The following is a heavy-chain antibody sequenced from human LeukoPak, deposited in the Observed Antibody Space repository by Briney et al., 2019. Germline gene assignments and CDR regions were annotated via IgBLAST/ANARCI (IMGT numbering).Heavy chain of an antibody. D-gene: IGHD6-13*01. J-gene: IGHJ6*03. CDR2: INPNSGGT. Sequence: GASVKVSCKASGYTFTGYYMHWVRQAPGQGLEWMGWINPNSGGTNYAQKFQGRVTMTRDTSISTAYMELSRLRSEDTAVYYCARTGEQQLVGINYYYYYYMDVWGKGTTVTVSS. CDR1: GYTFTGYY. V-gene: IGHV1-2*02. CDR3: ARTGEQQLVGINYYYYYYMDV.